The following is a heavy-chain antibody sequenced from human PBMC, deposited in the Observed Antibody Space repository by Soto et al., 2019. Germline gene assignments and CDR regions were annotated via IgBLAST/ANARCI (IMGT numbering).Heavy chain of an antibody. CDR1: GFTFSSYS. Sequence: GGSLRLSCAASGFTFSSYSMNWVRQAPGKGLEWVSSISSSSSYIYYADSVKGRFTISRDNAKNSLYLQMNSLRAEDTAVYYCARGGYCSSTSCNNYYYYGMDVWGQGTTVTVSS. V-gene: IGHV3-21*01. CDR3: ARGGYCSSTSCNNYYYYGMDV. J-gene: IGHJ6*02. D-gene: IGHD2-2*03. CDR2: ISSSSSYI.